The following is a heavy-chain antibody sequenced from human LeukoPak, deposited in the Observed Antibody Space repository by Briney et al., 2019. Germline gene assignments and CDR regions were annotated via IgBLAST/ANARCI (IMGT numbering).Heavy chain of an antibody. D-gene: IGHD3-22*01. V-gene: IGHV4-59*01. Sequence: SETLSLTCTVSGGSISSYYWSWIRQPPGKGLEWIGYIYYSGSTNYNPSLKSRVTISVDTSKNQFSLKLSSVTAADTAVYYCANTNYYYDSSGYNFYYYYGMDVWGQGTTVTVSS. CDR3: ANTNYYYDSSGYNFYYYYGMDV. CDR2: IYYSGST. CDR1: GGSISSYY. J-gene: IGHJ6*02.